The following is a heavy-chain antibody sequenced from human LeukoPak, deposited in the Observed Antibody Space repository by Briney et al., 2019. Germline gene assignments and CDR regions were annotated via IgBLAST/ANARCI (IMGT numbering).Heavy chain of an antibody. Sequence: SETLSLTCTVSGGSISSYYWSWIRQPPGKGLEWIGYIYYSGSTNYNPSLKSRVTISVDTSKTHFSLKLSSVTAADTAVYYCASGGFHGGNFWGYYFDYWGQGTLVTVSS. CDR1: GGSISSYY. CDR2: IYYSGST. D-gene: IGHD4-23*01. V-gene: IGHV4-59*08. CDR3: ASGGFHGGNFWGYYFDY. J-gene: IGHJ4*02.